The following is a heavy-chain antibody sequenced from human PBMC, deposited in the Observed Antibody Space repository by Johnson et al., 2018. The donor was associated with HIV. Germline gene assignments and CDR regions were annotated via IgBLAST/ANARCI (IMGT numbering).Heavy chain of an antibody. D-gene: IGHD5-12*01. CDR1: GFTFSSYW. CDR2: IKQDGSDK. CDR3: ARDQSGYDSVTAAFDI. V-gene: IGHV3-7*01. Sequence: VQLVESGGGLVQPGGSLRLSCAASGFTFSSYWMSWVRQAPGKGLEWVANIKQDGSDKYYADSVKGRFTISRDNSKNTLYLEMNSLRAEDTAVYYCARDQSGYDSVTAAFDIWGQGTMVTVSS. J-gene: IGHJ3*02.